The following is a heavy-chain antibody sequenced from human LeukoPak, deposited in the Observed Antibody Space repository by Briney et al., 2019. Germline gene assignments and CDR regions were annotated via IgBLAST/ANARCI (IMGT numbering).Heavy chain of an antibody. D-gene: IGHD2-8*02. V-gene: IGHV3-74*01. CDR3: ARSIRGTVCTD. CDR1: GFTFLDFG. CDR2: ISGDGSTT. J-gene: IGHJ4*02. Sequence: GGSLRLSCAASGFTFLDFGMHWVRQAPGKGLVWVSRISGDGSTTTYADSVKGRLTISRDSAKNTLYLQMNSLRAEDTAVYHCARSIRGTVCTDWGQGTLVTVSS.